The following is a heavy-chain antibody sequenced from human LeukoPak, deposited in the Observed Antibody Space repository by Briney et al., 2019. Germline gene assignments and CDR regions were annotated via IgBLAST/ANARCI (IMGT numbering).Heavy chain of an antibody. CDR1: GGSVSSGSYY. CDR3: ARDNVEYYDFWSGPYGMDV. J-gene: IGHJ6*02. Sequence: PSETLSLTCTVSGGSVSSGSYYWSWIRQPPGKGLEWIGYIYYSGSTNCNPSLKSRVTISVDTSKNQFSLKLSSVTAADTAVYYCARDNVEYYDFWSGPYGMDVWGQGTTVTVSS. D-gene: IGHD3-3*01. CDR2: IYYSGST. V-gene: IGHV4-61*01.